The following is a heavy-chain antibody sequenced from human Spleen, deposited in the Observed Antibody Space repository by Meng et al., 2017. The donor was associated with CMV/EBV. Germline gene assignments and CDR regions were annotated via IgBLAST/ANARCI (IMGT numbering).Heavy chain of an antibody. CDR2: ISSSGSTI. Sequence: LSLTCAASGFTFSSYEMNWVRQAPGKGLEWVSYISSSGSTIYYADSVKGRFTISRDNAKNSLYLQMNSLRAEDTAVYYCARDTYYDFWSGYFSPHYYYGMDVWGQGTTVTVSS. CDR1: GFTFSSYE. J-gene: IGHJ6*02. CDR3: ARDTYYDFWSGYFSPHYYYGMDV. V-gene: IGHV3-48*03. D-gene: IGHD3-3*01.